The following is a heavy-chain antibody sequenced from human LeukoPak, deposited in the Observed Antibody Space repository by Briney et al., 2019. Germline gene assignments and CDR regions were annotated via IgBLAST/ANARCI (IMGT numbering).Heavy chain of an antibody. V-gene: IGHV4-39*01. Sequence: KPSETLSLTCTVSGGSISGTTYYWGWIRQPPGKGLEWIGYIFYSGNTYYNPSLKSRVTISLDTSKNQFSLSLNSVTAADTAVYFCARPSRSAYYYDLEYWGQGTLVTVSS. CDR1: GGSISGTTYY. CDR2: IFYSGNT. CDR3: ARPSRSAYYYDLEY. J-gene: IGHJ4*02. D-gene: IGHD3-22*01.